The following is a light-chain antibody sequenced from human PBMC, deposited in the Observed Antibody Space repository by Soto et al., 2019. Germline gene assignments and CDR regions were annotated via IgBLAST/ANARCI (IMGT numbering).Light chain of an antibody. Sequence: EIGMTQSPFTLPVSPGERVTLACRASQSVSSNLALYQQKPGQAPRLHIYGASTRATDSPSRLSGSGSGTVFTLTLSSREAQAFAVAYCQEYDNWPGWAFGQGTKVEI. V-gene: IGKV3-15*01. CDR3: QEYDNWPGWA. J-gene: IGKJ1*01. CDR2: GAS. CDR1: QSVSSN.